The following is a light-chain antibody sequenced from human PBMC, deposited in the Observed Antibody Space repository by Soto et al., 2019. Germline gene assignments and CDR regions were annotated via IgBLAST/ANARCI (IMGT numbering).Light chain of an antibody. Sequence: EIVLTQSPGTLSLSPGERATLSCRASQSVSSGYLAWYQQKPGQPPRVLIYETSSRATGIPDRFSGSGSGTDFTLAISSLEPEDFAVYYCQQYGSSPPVTFGPGTRVDI. V-gene: IGKV3-20*01. CDR2: ETS. CDR1: QSVSSGY. CDR3: QQYGSSPPVT. J-gene: IGKJ3*01.